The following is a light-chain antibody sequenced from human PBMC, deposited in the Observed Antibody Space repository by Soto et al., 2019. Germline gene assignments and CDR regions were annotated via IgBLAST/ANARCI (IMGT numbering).Light chain of an antibody. V-gene: IGKV3-11*01. J-gene: IGKJ5*01. CDR2: GAS. CDR1: QIVGVD. CDR3: QQRSNCPSIT. Sequence: EIVLTQSPSTLALSPGERATLXXRASQIVGVDTLAWVQQRPGQAPRLXXNGASNRAAGSPDRFSGSGSWTDVTLTISSLEPEDFAVYYCQQRSNCPSITFGQGTRLEIK.